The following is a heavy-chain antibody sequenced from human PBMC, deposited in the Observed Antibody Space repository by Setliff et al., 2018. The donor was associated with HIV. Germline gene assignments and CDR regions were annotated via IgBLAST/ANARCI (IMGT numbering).Heavy chain of an antibody. CDR3: ARNIYGDNHNYYYYYGMDV. D-gene: IGHD4-17*01. Sequence: GGSLRLSCSASGFTFAIHWMKWVRQAPGKGLEWVATIKQSGSEIYYMDSVKGRVTVSRDNSKNTLYLQLNSLRVDDTAVYYCARNIYGDNHNYYYYYGMDVWGQGTTVTVSS. CDR1: GFTFAIHW. V-gene: IGHV3-7*01. CDR2: IKQSGSEI. J-gene: IGHJ6*02.